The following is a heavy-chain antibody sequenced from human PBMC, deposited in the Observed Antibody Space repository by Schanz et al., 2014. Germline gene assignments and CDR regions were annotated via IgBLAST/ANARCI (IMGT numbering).Heavy chain of an antibody. D-gene: IGHD6-13*01. CDR3: ARVRRRIATPSTPAFRNYYYYAMDV. CDR2: MSYDGSIK. V-gene: IGHV3-33*01. CDR1: GFTFSSYG. J-gene: IGHJ6*02. Sequence: QVQLVESGGGVVQPGRSLRLSCAASGFTFSSYGMHWVRQAPGKGLEWVAAMSYDGSIKYYGDSVKGRFTISRDNSKNTLYLQMNSLRAEDTSVYFCARVRRRIATPSTPAFRNYYYYAMDVGGQGTTVTVSS.